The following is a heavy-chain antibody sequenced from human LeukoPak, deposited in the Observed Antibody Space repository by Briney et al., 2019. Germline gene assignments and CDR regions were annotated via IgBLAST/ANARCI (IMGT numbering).Heavy chain of an antibody. CDR3: AREDYPNGEGCFDY. J-gene: IGHJ4*02. CDR2: ISSSGSTI. V-gene: IGHV3-48*03. D-gene: IGHD3-10*01. Sequence: GGSLRLSCAASGFTFSSYEMNWVRQAPGKELEWVSYISSSGSTIYYADSVKGRFTISRDNAKNSLYLQMNSLRAEDTAVYYCAREDYPNGEGCFDYWGQGTLVTVSS. CDR1: GFTFSSYE.